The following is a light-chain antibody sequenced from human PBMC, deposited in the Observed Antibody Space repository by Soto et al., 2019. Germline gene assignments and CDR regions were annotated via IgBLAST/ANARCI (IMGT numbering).Light chain of an antibody. Sequence: EIVFTQSPVTLSLYPGERATLSCSSIHSVSSSYLAWYQQKPGQAPRLLIYNASSRATGIPDRFSGSGSGTEFTLTISSLQPDDFATYYCQQYNSYSPTWTFGQGTKVDIK. CDR2: NAS. CDR3: QQYNSYSPTWT. CDR1: HSVSSSY. J-gene: IGKJ1*01. V-gene: IGKV3-20*01.